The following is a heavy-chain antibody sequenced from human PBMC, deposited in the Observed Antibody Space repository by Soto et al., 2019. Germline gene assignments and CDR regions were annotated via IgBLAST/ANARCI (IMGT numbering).Heavy chain of an antibody. J-gene: IGHJ6*03. CDR2: IKQDGSEK. V-gene: IGHV3-7*01. Sequence: GGSLRLSCAASGFTFSSYWMSWVRQAPGKGLEWVANIKQDGSEKYYVDSVKGRFTISRDNAKNSLYLQMNSLRAEDTAVYYCARDMGQLLWYYYYYYMDVWGKGTTVTVSS. D-gene: IGHD2-2*01. CDR3: ARDMGQLLWYYYYYYMDV. CDR1: GFTFSSYW.